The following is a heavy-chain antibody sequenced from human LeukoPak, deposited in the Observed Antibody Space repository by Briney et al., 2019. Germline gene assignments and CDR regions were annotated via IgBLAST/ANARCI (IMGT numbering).Heavy chain of an antibody. CDR2: INPSGGST. V-gene: IGHV1-46*01. Sequence: ASVKVSCKASGYTFTSYYMHWVRQAPGQGLEWMGIINPSGGSTSYAHKFQGRVTMTRDTSTSTVYMELSSLRAEDTPVQYCTKVGWLSSYYFDYWGQGTLVTVSS. CDR1: GYTFTSYY. J-gene: IGHJ4*02. D-gene: IGHD3-22*01. CDR3: TKVGWLSSYYFDY.